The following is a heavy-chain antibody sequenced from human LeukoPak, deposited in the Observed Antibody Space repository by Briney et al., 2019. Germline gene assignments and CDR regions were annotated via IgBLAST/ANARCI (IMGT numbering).Heavy chain of an antibody. J-gene: IGHJ3*02. V-gene: IGHV4-34*01. CDR1: GGSFSGYY. CDR2: INHSGST. Sequence: SETLSLTCAVYGGSFSGYYWSWIRQPPGKGLEWIGEINHSGSTNYNPSLKSRVTISVDTSKNQFSLKLSSVTAADTAVYYCARDETSKGDAFDIWGQGTMVTVSS. CDR3: ARDETSKGDAFDI.